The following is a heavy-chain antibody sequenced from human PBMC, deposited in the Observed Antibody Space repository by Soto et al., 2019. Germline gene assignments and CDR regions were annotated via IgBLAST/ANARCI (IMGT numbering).Heavy chain of an antibody. J-gene: IGHJ3*02. CDR2: IGTAGDT. Sequence: GGSLRLSCAASGFTFSSYDMHWVRQATGKGLEWVSAIGTAGDTYYPGSVKGRFTISRENAKNSLYLQMNSLRAGDTAVYYCARASNLYNAFDIWGQGTMVTVSS. CDR1: GFTFSSYD. D-gene: IGHD1-20*01. CDR3: ARASNLYNAFDI. V-gene: IGHV3-13*01.